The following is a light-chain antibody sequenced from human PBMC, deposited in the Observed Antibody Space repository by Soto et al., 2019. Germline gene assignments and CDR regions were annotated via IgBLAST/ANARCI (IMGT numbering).Light chain of an antibody. CDR3: CSYAGSSTL. V-gene: IGLV2-23*03. CDR1: SSDVGSYNL. J-gene: IGLJ1*01. Sequence: LTQPASVSGSPGQSITISCTGTSSDVGSYNLVSWYQQHPGKAPKLMIYEGSKRPSGVSNRFSGSKSGNTASLTISGLQAEDETDYYCCSYAGSSTLFGTGTKVNVL. CDR2: EGS.